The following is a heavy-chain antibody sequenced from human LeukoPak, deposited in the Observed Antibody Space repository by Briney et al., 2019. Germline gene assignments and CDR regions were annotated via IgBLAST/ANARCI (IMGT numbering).Heavy chain of an antibody. Sequence: GGSLRLSCAASGXTFSTYSMNWVRQAPGKGLEWSSASSNSGYTYYADSLKGRVTISRDNAKSSLYLQMNSLRAEDTAVYYCARDRTMTGDRGIDYWGQGTPVTVSS. CDR3: ARDRTMTGDRGIDY. V-gene: IGHV3-21*01. J-gene: IGHJ4*02. CDR1: GXTFSTYS. CDR2: SSNSGYT. D-gene: IGHD3-22*01.